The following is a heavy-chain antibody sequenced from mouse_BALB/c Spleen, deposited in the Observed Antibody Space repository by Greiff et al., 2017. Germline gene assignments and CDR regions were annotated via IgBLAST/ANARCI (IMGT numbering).Heavy chain of an antibody. CDR1: GYTFTSYW. CDR3: ANYYGSSYDWFAY. D-gene: IGHD1-1*01. Sequence: VQLQQSGAELVKPGASVKLSCKASGYTFTSYWMHWVKQRPGQGLEWIGEINPSNGRTNYNEKFKSKATLTVDKSSSTAYMQLSSLTSEDSAVYYCANYYGSSYDWFAYWGQGTLVTVSA. V-gene: IGHV1S81*02. J-gene: IGHJ3*01. CDR2: INPSNGRT.